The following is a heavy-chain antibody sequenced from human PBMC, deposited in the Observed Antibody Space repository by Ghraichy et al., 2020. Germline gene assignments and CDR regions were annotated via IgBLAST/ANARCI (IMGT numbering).Heavy chain of an antibody. CDR3: AKDQLYSSSQFDY. Sequence: LSLTCAASGFTFSSYAMSWVRQAPGKGLEWVSAISGSGGSTYYADSVKGRFTISRDNSKNTLYLQMNSLRAEDTAVYYCAKDQLYSSSQFDYWGQGTLVTVSS. V-gene: IGHV3-23*01. CDR1: GFTFSSYA. CDR2: ISGSGGST. J-gene: IGHJ4*02. D-gene: IGHD6-6*01.